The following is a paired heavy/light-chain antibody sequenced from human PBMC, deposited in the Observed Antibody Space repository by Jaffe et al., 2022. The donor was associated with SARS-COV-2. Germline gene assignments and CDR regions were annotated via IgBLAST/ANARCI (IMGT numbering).Light chain of an antibody. CDR2: GNS. V-gene: IGLV1-40*01. J-gene: IGLJ3*02. Sequence: QSVLTQPPSVSGAPGQRVTISCTGSSSNIGAGYDVHWYKQLPGTAPKLLIYGNSNRPSGVPDRFSGSKSGTSASLAITGLQAEDEADYYCQSYDSSLSGWVFGGGTKLTVL. CDR1: SSNIGAGYD. CDR3: QSYDSSLSGWV.
Heavy chain of an antibody. CDR1: GFTFSNYW. D-gene: IGHD3-10*01. J-gene: IGHJ6*02. CDR2: IKQDGSEK. V-gene: IGHV3-7*03. CDR3: ASAGSGSYWYYYGMGI. Sequence: EVQLVESGGGLVQPGGSLRLSCAASGFTFSNYWMSWVRQAPGKGLEWVANIKQDGSEKYYVDSVKGRFTISRDNAKNSLYLQMNSLRAEDTAVYYCASAGSGSYWYYYGMGIWGQGTTVTVSS.